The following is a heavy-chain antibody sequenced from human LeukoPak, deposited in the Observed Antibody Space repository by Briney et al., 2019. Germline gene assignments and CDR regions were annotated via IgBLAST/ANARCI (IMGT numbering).Heavy chain of an antibody. CDR2: INPNSGGT. Sequence: ASVKVSCKASGYTFTGYYMHWVRQAPGQGLEWMGWINPNSGGTNYAQKFQGRVTITRNTSISTAYMELSSLRSEDTAVYYCARASYYDFWSGYYEGYYFDYWGQGTLVTVSS. CDR1: GYTFTGYY. V-gene: IGHV1-2*02. CDR3: ARASYYDFWSGYYEGYYFDY. J-gene: IGHJ4*02. D-gene: IGHD3-3*01.